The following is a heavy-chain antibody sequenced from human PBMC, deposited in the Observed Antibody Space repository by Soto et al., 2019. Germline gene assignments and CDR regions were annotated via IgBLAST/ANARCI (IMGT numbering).Heavy chain of an antibody. D-gene: IGHD3-10*01. CDR1: GDTFKNCV. V-gene: IGHV1-69*01. Sequence: QVQVVQSGVEVRRPGSSVKVSCKASGDTFKNCVISWVRQAPGQGLEWMGGIIPLFGTTDFAQRFQGRLTITTDESTTTSYMELSRLRSEDTATYYWAAELGFGKLSFVWGQGTTVSVSS. CDR3: AAELGFGKLSFV. CDR2: IIPLFGTT. J-gene: IGHJ6*02.